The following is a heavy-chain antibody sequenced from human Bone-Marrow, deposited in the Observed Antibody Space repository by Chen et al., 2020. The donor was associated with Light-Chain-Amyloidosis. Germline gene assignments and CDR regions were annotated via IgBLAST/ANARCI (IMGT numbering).Heavy chain of an antibody. CDR3: ARGDGLGTVDGIRYHGVDV. Sequence: QMQLRESGPGLVKPSETLSLTCDVSGGSMTTHFFYWMRQAPGKGLEWIGYFRYMGGPRYSPSLASRMSISGDTSKNQFSLKINFVTAADTAVYYCARGDGLGTVDGIRYHGVDVWGPGITVTVSS. CDR2: FRYMGGP. D-gene: IGHD1-1*01. J-gene: IGHJ6*02. CDR1: GGSMTTHF. V-gene: IGHV4-59*11.